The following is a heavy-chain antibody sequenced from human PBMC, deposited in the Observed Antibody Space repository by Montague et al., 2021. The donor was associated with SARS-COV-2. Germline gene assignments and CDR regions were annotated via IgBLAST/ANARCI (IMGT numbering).Heavy chain of an antibody. CDR3: AGAEDWGSDWSFDL. V-gene: IGHV4-34*01. CDR1: GGSLSSHY. Sequence: SETLSLTCGVSGGSLSSHYWSWIRQAPGKGLEWIGEISLRGSTKYNQSLTSRVSISINTSKNHLSLKVRAVTAADTAVYYCAGAEDWGSDWSFDLWGRGSPVTVSS. D-gene: IGHD7-27*01. J-gene: IGHJ2*01. CDR2: ISLRGST.